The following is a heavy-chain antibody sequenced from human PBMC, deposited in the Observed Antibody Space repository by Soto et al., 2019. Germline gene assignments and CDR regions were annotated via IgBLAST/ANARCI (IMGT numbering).Heavy chain of an antibody. D-gene: IGHD3-10*01. CDR3: ARDPYGSGQYGMDV. CDR2: INPNSGGT. V-gene: IGHV1-2*04. J-gene: IGHJ6*02. Sequence: QVQLVQSGAEVKKPGASVKVSCKASGYTFTGYYMHWVRQAPGQGLEWMGWINPNSGGTNYAQKFQGWVPMTRDTSISTAYMELSRLRSDDTAVYYCARDPYGSGQYGMDVWGQGTTVTVSS. CDR1: GYTFTGYY.